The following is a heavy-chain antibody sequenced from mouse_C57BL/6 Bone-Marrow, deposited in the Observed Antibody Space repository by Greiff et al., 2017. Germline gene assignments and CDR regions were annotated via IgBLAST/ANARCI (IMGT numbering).Heavy chain of an antibody. Sequence: EVKLMESGGGLVQPGGSLKLSCAASGFTFSDYGMAWVRQAPRKGSEWVAFISNLAYSIYYADTVTGRFTISRENAKNTLYLEMSSLRSEDTAMYYCARQRSNDAMDYWGQGTSVTVSS. D-gene: IGHD2-5*01. V-gene: IGHV5-15*01. CDR2: ISNLAYSI. CDR3: ARQRSNDAMDY. CDR1: GFTFSDYG. J-gene: IGHJ4*01.